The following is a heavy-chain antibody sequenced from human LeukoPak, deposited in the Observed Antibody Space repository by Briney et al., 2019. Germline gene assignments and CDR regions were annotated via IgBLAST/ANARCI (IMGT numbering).Heavy chain of an antibody. D-gene: IGHD3-3*01. CDR2: VHLDGRT. V-gene: IGHV4-4*02. CDR1: GGSVINTNW. Sequence: SGTLSLTCGVSGGSVINTNWWTWVRQPPGKGLEWIGEVHLDGRTNYNPSLESRLTMSVDVSENQVSLKLTSVTAADTAVYYCAREGGFYRPLDYSGQGTLVTVSP. J-gene: IGHJ4*02. CDR3: AREGGFYRPLDY.